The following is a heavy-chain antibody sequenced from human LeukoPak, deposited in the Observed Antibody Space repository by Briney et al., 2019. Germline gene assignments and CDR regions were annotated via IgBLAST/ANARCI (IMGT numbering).Heavy chain of an antibody. V-gene: IGHV3-48*03. CDR3: ARDSRQWVEQLPYGWFDP. Sequence: GGSLRLSCAASGFTFSSYEMIWVRQAPGKGLEWLSYISSSGSTTYYADSVKGRFTISRDNAKDSLYLQMNSLRAEDTAVYYCARDSRQWVEQLPYGWFDPWGQGTLVNVSP. D-gene: IGHD1-26*01. CDR2: ISSSGSTT. J-gene: IGHJ5*02. CDR1: GFTFSSYE.